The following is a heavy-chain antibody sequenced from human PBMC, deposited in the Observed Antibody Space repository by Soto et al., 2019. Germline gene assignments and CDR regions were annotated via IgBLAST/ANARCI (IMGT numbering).Heavy chain of an antibody. Sequence: QVQLVQSGAEVKKPGSSVKVSCKASGGTFSNYAISWVRQAPGQGLEWMGGIIPIFGTTNYAQKFQGRVTITADESTSTAYMELSSLRSEETAVYYWARDAIFGVVIRGIDYYYGMDVWGQGTTVTVSS. CDR1: GGTFSNYA. D-gene: IGHD3-3*01. CDR3: ARDAIFGVVIRGIDYYYGMDV. V-gene: IGHV1-69*01. CDR2: IIPIFGTT. J-gene: IGHJ6*02.